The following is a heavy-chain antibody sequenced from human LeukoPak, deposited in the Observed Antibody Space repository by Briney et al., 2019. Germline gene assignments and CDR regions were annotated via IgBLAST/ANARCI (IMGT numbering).Heavy chain of an antibody. J-gene: IGHJ1*01. V-gene: IGHV4-59*13. Sequence: PSETLSLTCTVSGGSISSYYWSWIRQPPGKGLEWIGYIYYSGSTNYNPSLKSRVTISVDTSKNQFSLKLSSVTAADTAVYYCARGSNRDYDILTGYYRVEYSQHWGQGTLVTVSS. D-gene: IGHD3-9*01. CDR3: ARGSNRDYDILTGYYRVEYSQH. CDR1: GGSISSYY. CDR2: IYYSGST.